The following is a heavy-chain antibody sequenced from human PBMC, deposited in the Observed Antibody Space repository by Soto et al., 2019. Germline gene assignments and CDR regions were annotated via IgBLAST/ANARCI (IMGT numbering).Heavy chain of an antibody. D-gene: IGHD2-8*01. CDR2: ISGFNGNT. V-gene: IGHV1-18*01. CDR1: GYTFNFYG. CDR3: ARIGVSSGNESPDFDS. Sequence: GASVKVSCKASGYTFNFYGITWVRQAPGQGLEWMGWISGFNGNTNYAADLQGRVTMTTDTSTSTAYMELRGLRSDDTAVYYCARIGVSSGNESPDFDSWGQRTLVTVSS. J-gene: IGHJ4*02.